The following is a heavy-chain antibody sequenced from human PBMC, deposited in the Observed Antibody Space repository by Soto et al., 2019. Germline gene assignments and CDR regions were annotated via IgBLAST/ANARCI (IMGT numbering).Heavy chain of an antibody. CDR3: ARESSSSCHDY. Sequence: SVKVSCKASGGTFSSYAISWVRQAPGQGLEWMGEIIPIFGTANYAQKLQGRVTMTTDTSTSTAYMELRSLRSDDTAVYYCARESSSSCHDYWGQGALVTVSS. CDR2: IIPIFGTA. CDR1: GGTFSSYA. J-gene: IGHJ4*02. V-gene: IGHV1-69*05. D-gene: IGHD6-13*01.